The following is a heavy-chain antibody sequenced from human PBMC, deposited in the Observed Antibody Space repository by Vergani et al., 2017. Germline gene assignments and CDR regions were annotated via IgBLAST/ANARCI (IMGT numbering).Heavy chain of an antibody. CDR1: GFTFSNYW. V-gene: IGHV3-7*01. CDR3: ARDRLYGSGSYYQDY. J-gene: IGHJ4*02. CDR2: IKKDGSET. D-gene: IGHD3-10*01. Sequence: EVQLVESGGGLVQPGGSLRLSCAASGFTFSNYWMTWVRQAPGKGLEWVANIKKDGSETYYVDSVKGRFTISRDNAKNSLYLQMNSLRAEDTAVYYCARDRLYGSGSYYQDYWGQGTLVTVSS.